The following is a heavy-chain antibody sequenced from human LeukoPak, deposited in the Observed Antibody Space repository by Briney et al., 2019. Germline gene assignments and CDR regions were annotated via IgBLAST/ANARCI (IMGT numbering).Heavy chain of an antibody. CDR3: ARGRPVEN. Sequence: GGSLRLSCAASGFTFSSYSMNWVRQAPGKGLEWVSYISSSSSTIYYADSVKGRFTISRDNAKNSLYLQMNNLRAEDTAVHYCARGRPVENWGQGTLVTVSS. CDR2: ISSSSSTI. J-gene: IGHJ4*02. V-gene: IGHV3-48*01. D-gene: IGHD6-19*01. CDR1: GFTFSSYS.